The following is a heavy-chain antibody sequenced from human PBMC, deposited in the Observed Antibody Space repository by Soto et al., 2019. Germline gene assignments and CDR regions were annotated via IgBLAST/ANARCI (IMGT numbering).Heavy chain of an antibody. CDR2: IKSKTDGGTT. V-gene: IGHV3-15*01. CDR1: GFTFSNAW. Sequence: GGSLRLSCAASGFTFSNAWMSWVRQAPGKGLEWVGRIKSKTDGGTTDYAAPVKGRFTISRDDSKNTLYPQMNSLKTEDTAVYYCTTDSYYYDSSGYYSRRPFDYWGQGTLVTVSS. J-gene: IGHJ4*02. CDR3: TTDSYYYDSSGYYSRRPFDY. D-gene: IGHD3-22*01.